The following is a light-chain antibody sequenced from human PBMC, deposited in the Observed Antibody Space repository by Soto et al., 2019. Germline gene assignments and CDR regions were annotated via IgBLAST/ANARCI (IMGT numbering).Light chain of an antibody. Sequence: QMTQSPSSLSASVGARITITCRASQSIRTSLNWYQQKPGKAPRLLIYGASTLQSGVPSRFSGSGSATDFTLTVSSLQPADSAIYYCQQSSTTPRTFCQGTKVE. CDR3: QQSSTTPRT. V-gene: IGKV1-39*01. CDR2: GAS. CDR1: QSIRTS. J-gene: IGKJ1*01.